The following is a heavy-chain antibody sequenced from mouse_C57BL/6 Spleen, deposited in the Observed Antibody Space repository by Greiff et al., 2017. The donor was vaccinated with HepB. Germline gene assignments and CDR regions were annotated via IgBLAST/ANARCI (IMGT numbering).Heavy chain of an antibody. CDR1: GYTFTDYE. V-gene: IGHV1-15*01. CDR3: TRPLGYGSSGSYWYFDV. Sequence: QVQLQQSGAELVRPGASVTLSCKASGYTFTDYEMHWVKQTPVHGLEWIGAIDPETGGTAYNQKFKGKAILTADKSSSTAYMELRSLTSDDSAVYYCTRPLGYGSSGSYWYFDVWGTGTTVTVSS. CDR2: IDPETGGT. D-gene: IGHD1-1*01. J-gene: IGHJ1*03.